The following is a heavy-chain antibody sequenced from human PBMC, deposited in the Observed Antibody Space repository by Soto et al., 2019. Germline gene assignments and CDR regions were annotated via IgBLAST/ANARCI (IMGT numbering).Heavy chain of an antibody. CDR2: VLPIIGYT. V-gene: IGHV1-69*06. Sequence: QVQLVQSGAEVRKPGSSVKVSCKTSGGLISKYSFNWVRQAPGQGLEWMGGVLPIIGYTDYAQKFKGRLTITADRSTSTVYMELSRLRSYDTANYYCATIRVRGGPLRFEDGGQGMLISVSS. CDR1: GGLISKYS. CDR3: ATIRVRGGPLRFED. J-gene: IGHJ4*01. D-gene: IGHD5-12*01.